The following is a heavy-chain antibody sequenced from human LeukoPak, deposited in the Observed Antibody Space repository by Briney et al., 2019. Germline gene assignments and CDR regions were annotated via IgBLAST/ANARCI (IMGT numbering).Heavy chain of an antibody. CDR1: GFTFAIHA. V-gene: IGHV3-23*01. J-gene: IGHJ3*01. Sequence: RGSVTLSCAASGFTFAIHAMTWVRQAPGKGLEWVSGISGDGASTHYAESVKGQFTISRDNSQNTLFLQMNSLRVEDTAIYYCAKDSYVSGRPLHTFDVWGQGTMVTVSS. CDR3: AKDSYVSGRPLHTFDV. CDR2: ISGDGAST. D-gene: IGHD3-10*01.